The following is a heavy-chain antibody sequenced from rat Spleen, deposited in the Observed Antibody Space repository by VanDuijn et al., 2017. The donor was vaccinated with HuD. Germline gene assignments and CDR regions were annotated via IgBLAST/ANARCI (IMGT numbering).Heavy chain of an antibody. D-gene: IGHD1-11*01. CDR2: IWSGGST. Sequence: QVQLKESGPGLVQPSQTLSLTCTVSGFSLTSNSVSWVRQPPGKGLEWMGAIWSGGSTDYNSALKSRLSISRDTSKSQVFLKMNSLQTEDTATYYCARDSDYGGYSPYYYVMDAWGQGASVTVSS. CDR1: GFSLTSNS. CDR3: ARDSDYGGYSPYYYVMDA. V-gene: IGHV2-15*01. J-gene: IGHJ4*01.